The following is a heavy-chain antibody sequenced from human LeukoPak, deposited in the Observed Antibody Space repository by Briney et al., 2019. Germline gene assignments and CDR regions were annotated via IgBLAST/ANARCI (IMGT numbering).Heavy chain of an antibody. CDR1: GFTFSNYD. D-gene: IGHD6-6*01. Sequence: SGGSLRLSCTASGFTFSNYDMHWVRQAPGKGLEWVAVISYAGTNTYYAEAVKGRFTSSRYNSKNTLYLHMNSLRPEDTAVYYCARGSIATIGSSKGYMDVWGKGTTVTVSS. CDR2: ISYAGTNT. CDR3: ARGSIATIGSSKGYMDV. V-gene: IGHV3-30-3*01. J-gene: IGHJ6*03.